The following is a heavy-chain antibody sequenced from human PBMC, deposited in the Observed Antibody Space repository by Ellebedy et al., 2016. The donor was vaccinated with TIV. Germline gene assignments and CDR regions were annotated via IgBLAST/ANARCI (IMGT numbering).Heavy chain of an antibody. D-gene: IGHD3-10*01. Sequence: GESLKISCTASGFTFGDYAMSWVRQAPGKGLEWVSTISHTGTRTYYTNSVEGRFIISRDISKRALYLQMNSLRAEDTAVYYCAKGRGGGSDASAPRYYFDSWGLGTLVTVSS. V-gene: IGHV3-23*01. CDR1: GFTFGDYA. J-gene: IGHJ4*02. CDR3: AKGRGGGSDASAPRYYFDS. CDR2: ISHTGTRT.